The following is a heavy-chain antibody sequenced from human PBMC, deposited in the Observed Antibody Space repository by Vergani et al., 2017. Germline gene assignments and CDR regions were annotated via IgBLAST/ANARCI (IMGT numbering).Heavy chain of an antibody. CDR3: AKDGGRDPYYYYGMDV. J-gene: IGHJ6*02. CDR1: GFTFSSYA. V-gene: IGHV3-30*04. Sequence: QVQLVESGGGVVQPGRSLRLSCAASGFTFSSYAMHWVRQAPGKGLEWVAVISYDGSNKYYADSVKGRFTISRDNSKNTLYLQMNSLRAEDTAVYYCAKDGGRDPYYYYGMDVWGQGTTVTVSS. CDR2: ISYDGSNK. D-gene: IGHD2-21*02.